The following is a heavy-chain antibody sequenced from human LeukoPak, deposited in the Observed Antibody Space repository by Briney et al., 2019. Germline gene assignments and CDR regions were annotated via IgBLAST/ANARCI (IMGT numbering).Heavy chain of an antibody. Sequence: GGSLRLSCAASGFTVSSNYMSWVRQAPGKGLEWVSVIYSGGSTYYADSVKGRFTISRHNSKNTLYLQMNSLRAEDMAVYYCATGERLVPAAMWFDYWGQGTLVTVSS. J-gene: IGHJ4*02. CDR1: GFTVSSNY. D-gene: IGHD2-2*01. CDR2: IYSGGST. V-gene: IGHV3-53*04. CDR3: ATGERLVPAAMWFDY.